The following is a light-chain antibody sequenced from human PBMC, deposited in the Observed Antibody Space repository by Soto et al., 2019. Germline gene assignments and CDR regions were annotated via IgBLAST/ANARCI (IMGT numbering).Light chain of an antibody. V-gene: IGLV2-14*03. Sequence: QSVLTQPASVSGSPGQSITISCTGTSSDVGGYNYVSWYQQHPGKVPKLMIYDVSNRPSGVSYRFSGSKSGNTASLTISGLQADHEADYYCSSYTSSSTRVFGTGTKATVL. CDR1: SSDVGGYNY. J-gene: IGLJ1*01. CDR3: SSYTSSSTRV. CDR2: DVS.